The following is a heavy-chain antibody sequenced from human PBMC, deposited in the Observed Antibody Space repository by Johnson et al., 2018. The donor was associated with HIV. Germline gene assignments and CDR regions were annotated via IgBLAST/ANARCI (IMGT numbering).Heavy chain of an antibody. D-gene: IGHD3-10*01. J-gene: IGHJ3*02. Sequence: VQLVESGGTVVRPGGSLRLSCAASGFNLDDYGMSWVRQAPGKGLEWVSGVNWNADTTGYADSVKGRFTISRDTAKKSLYLQMNSLRTEDTAVYSCARDLRFNRTVQGRVIISGAFDMWGQGTVVHVSS. CDR1: GFNLDDYG. CDR2: VNWNADTT. V-gene: IGHV3-20*04. CDR3: ARDLRFNRTVQGRVIISGAFDM.